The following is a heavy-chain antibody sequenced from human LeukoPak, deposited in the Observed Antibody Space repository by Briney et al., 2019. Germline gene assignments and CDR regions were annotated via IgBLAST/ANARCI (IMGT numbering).Heavy chain of an antibody. Sequence: GSLRLSCAASGFTFSSYWMSWVRQPPGKGLEWIGSVHHSGATYYNPSLNSRLTISADTSKNQFSLKMDSVTAADTAVYYCARINFNPDYWGQGTLVSVSS. CDR1: GFTFSSYW. CDR3: ARINFNPDY. J-gene: IGHJ4*02. CDR2: VHHSGAT. D-gene: IGHD1-14*01. V-gene: IGHV4-38-2*01.